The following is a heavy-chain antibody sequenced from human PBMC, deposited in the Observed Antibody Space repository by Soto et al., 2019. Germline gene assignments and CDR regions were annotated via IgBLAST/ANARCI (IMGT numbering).Heavy chain of an antibody. Sequence: EVQLLESGGGLVQPGRSLRLSCAGSGFTFSSYDMNWVRQAPGKGLEWVSAMSGTGGSTYYADSVKGRFTISRDNSKNTLFLQMNRLRVEDTAVFYCANAGFSSGWSPSSFDFWGHGTLVTVSS. CDR3: ANAGFSSGWSPSSFDF. V-gene: IGHV3-23*01. CDR1: GFTFSSYD. CDR2: MSGTGGST. D-gene: IGHD6-19*01. J-gene: IGHJ4*01.